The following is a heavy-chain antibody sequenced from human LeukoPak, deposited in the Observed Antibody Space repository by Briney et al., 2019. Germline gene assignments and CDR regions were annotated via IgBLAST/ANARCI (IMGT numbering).Heavy chain of an antibody. Sequence: GGSLRLSCAASGFTFSSYEMNWVRQAPGKGLEWVSYISSTGNSKYYADSVKGRFTISRDNAKSSLYLQMNSLRAEDTAVYYCARDQSKWELLSRRNNYYYMDVWGKGTTVTISS. CDR3: ARDQSKWELLSRRNNYYYMDV. CDR2: ISSTGNSK. V-gene: IGHV3-48*03. CDR1: GFTFSSYE. J-gene: IGHJ6*03. D-gene: IGHD1-26*01.